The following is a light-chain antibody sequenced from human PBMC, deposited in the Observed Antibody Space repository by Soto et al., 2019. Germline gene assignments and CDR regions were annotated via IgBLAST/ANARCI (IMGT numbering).Light chain of an antibody. J-gene: IGLJ2*01. CDR2: QDS. CDR3: QAWDSSHVV. Sequence: SYELTQPPSVSVSPEQTASITCSGDKLGDKYACWYQQKPGQSPVLVIYQDSKRPSGIPERFSGSNSGNTATLTISGTQAMDEADYYCQAWDSSHVVFGGGTKVTVL. V-gene: IGLV3-1*01. CDR1: KLGDKY.